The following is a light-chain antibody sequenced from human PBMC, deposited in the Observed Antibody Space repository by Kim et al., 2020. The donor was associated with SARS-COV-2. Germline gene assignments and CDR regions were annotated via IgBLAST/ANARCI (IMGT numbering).Light chain of an antibody. J-gene: IGKJ5*01. Sequence: DVQMTQSPSSVSASVGDRVIITCRASQGIASWLAWYQQKPGKAPRLLVFAASALQDGVPSRFSGSGFGTHFTLTINSLQPEEFATYYCQQSNNFPITFGQGTRLEIK. CDR3: QQSNNFPIT. CDR1: QGIASW. V-gene: IGKV1-12*01. CDR2: AAS.